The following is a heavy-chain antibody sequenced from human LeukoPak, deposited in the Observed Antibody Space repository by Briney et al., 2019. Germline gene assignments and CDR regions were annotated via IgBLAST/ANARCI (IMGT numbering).Heavy chain of an antibody. Sequence: ASVRVSCKASGYTFTGYYIHWVRQAPGQGLEWMGRINANSGGTNYAQNFQGRVTMTRDTSISTAYVELSRLRSDDAAVCYCARGPIMLSFGGFDYWGQGTLVTVSS. CDR1: GYTFTGYY. V-gene: IGHV1-2*02. D-gene: IGHD3-16*01. CDR2: INANSGGT. J-gene: IGHJ4*02. CDR3: ARGPIMLSFGGFDY.